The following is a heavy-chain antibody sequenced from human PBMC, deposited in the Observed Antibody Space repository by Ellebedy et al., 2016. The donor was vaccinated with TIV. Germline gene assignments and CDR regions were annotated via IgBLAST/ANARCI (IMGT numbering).Heavy chain of an antibody. J-gene: IGHJ4*02. CDR3: AKGREGGADSSAPRYYFDY. Sequence: GESPKISCVASGFTFSGYAMSWVRQAPGKGLEWVATISNTGSRTYYADSVEGRFIISRDNSKKTLYLRMNSLRAEDTAVYYCAKGREGGADSSAPRYYFDYWGLGTLVTVSS. V-gene: IGHV3-23*01. D-gene: IGHD3-22*01. CDR2: ISNTGSRT. CDR1: GFTFSGYA.